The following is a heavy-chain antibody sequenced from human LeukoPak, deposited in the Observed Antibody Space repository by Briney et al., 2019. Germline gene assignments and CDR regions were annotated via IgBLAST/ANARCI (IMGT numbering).Heavy chain of an antibody. CDR3: ARQSYYSAVDY. V-gene: IGHV4-4*09. CDR2: IYTSGSA. J-gene: IGHJ4*02. CDR1: GGSVSNYY. Sequence: PSETLSLTCTVSGGSVSNYYWSWIRQPPGKGLEWIGYIYTSGSANYNPSLKSRVTISVDTSKNQFSLKLTSVTAADTAVYYCARQSYYSAVDYWGQGTLVTVSS. D-gene: IGHD1-26*01.